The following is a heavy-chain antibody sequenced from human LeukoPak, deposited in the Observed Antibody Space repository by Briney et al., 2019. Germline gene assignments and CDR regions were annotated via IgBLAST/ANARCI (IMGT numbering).Heavy chain of an antibody. CDR1: GFTFSSNY. V-gene: IGHV3-53*01. CDR2: IYSGGST. Sequence: GGSLSLSCAASGFTFSSNYMSWVRQAPGQGLEWVSVIYSGGSTYYADSVKGRFTISRDNSKNTLYLQMNSLRAEDTAVYYCARTRLPFPPFDYWGQGTLVTVSS. D-gene: IGHD4-11*01. J-gene: IGHJ4*02. CDR3: ARTRLPFPPFDY.